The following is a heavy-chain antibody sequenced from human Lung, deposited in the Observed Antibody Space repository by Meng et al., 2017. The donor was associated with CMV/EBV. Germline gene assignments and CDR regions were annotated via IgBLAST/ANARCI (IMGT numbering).Heavy chain of an antibody. V-gene: IGHV3-7*01. CDR2: IKQDATEA. CDR3: ARVLCDDSTCFNGLDF. J-gene: IGHJ4*02. Sequence: GGSLRLXCVASGFTFGHYWMSWVRRSPARGLEWVANIKQDATEARYADSTKGRFTISRDNTRRAVSLEMNSLRVEDSAVYYCARVLCDDSTCFNGLDFWGQGXPVTVSS. CDR1: GFTFGHYW. D-gene: IGHD2-2*01.